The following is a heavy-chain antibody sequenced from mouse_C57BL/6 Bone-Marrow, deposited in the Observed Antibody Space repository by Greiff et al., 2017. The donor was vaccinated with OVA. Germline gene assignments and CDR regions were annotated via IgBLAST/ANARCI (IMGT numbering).Heavy chain of an antibody. D-gene: IGHD2-2*01. CDR2: ISYSGST. CDR3: ARGGNGYDEFAY. J-gene: IGHJ3*01. Sequence: EVKVEESGPGMVKPSQSLSLTCTVTGYSITSGYDWHWIRHFPGNKLEWMGYISYSGSTNYNPSLKSRISITHDTSKNHFFLKLNSVTTEDTATYYCARGGNGYDEFAYWGQGTLVTVSA. V-gene: IGHV3-1*01. CDR1: GYSITSGYD.